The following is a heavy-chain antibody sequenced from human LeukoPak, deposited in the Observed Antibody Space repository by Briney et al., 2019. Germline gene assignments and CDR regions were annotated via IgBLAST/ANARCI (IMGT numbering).Heavy chain of an antibody. CDR2: ISYDGSNK. D-gene: IGHD5-12*01. J-gene: IGHJ6*02. Sequence: PGRSLRLSCAASGFTFSSYAMHWVRQAPGKGLEWVAVISYDGSNKYYADSVKGRFTISRDNAKNSLYLQMNSLRAEDTAVYYCARVGTTYYYGMDVWGQGTTVTDSS. V-gene: IGHV3-30*04. CDR3: ARVGTTYYYGMDV. CDR1: GFTFSSYA.